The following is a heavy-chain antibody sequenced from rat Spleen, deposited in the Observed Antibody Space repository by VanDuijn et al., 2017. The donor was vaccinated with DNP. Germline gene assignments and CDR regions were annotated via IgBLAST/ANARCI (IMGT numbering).Heavy chain of an antibody. CDR3: TRESWGYVMDA. Sequence: QVQLKESGPGLVQPSQTLSLTCTVSGFSLTSNSVHWVRQPPGKGLEWMGGIWGDGSTDYNSAIKSRLSISRDTSKSQVFLKMNSLQTDDTAIYYCTRESWGYVMDAWGQGASVTVSS. CDR2: IWGDGST. D-gene: IGHD4-6*01. J-gene: IGHJ4*01. V-gene: IGHV2-1*01. CDR1: GFSLTSNS.